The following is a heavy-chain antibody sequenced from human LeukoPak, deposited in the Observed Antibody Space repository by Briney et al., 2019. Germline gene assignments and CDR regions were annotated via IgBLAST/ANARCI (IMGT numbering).Heavy chain of an antibody. V-gene: IGHV4-30-4*01. CDR3: ARGESYGDYTGPPDY. CDR1: GGSISSGDYY. CDR2: IYYSGST. D-gene: IGHD4-17*01. J-gene: IGHJ4*02. Sequence: SGTLSLTCAVSGGSISSGDYYWSWIRQPPGKGLEWIGYIYYSGSTYYNPSLKSRVTISVDTSKNQFSLKLSSVTAADTAVYYCARGESYGDYTGPPDYWGQGTLVTVSS.